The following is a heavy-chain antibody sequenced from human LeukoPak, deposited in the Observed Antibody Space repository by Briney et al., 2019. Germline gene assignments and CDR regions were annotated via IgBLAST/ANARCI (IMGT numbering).Heavy chain of an antibody. CDR2: IYWDDDK. CDR1: GFSLSTSGVG. V-gene: IGHV2-5*02. J-gene: IGHJ4*02. D-gene: IGHD2-2*01. Sequence: ESGPTLVKPTQTLTLTCTFSGFSLSTSGVGVGWVRQPPGKALEWLALIYWDDDKRYSPSLKSRLTITKDTSKNQVVLTMTNMDPVDTATYYCAHMPSCYCGFDYWGQGTLVTVSS. CDR3: AHMPSCYCGFDY.